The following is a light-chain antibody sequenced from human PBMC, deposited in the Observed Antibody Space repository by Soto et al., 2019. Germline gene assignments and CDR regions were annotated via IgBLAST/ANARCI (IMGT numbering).Light chain of an antibody. CDR3: GTWDSSLSAVV. V-gene: IGLV1-51*01. CDR1: SANIGYNY. Sequence: QSVLTQPPSVSAAPGQKVTISCSGSSANIGYNYVSWYQQLPGTAPKLLIYDNNKRPSGIPDRFSGSKSGTSATLGITGLPTGDEADYYCGTWDSSLSAVVFGGGTKLTVL. CDR2: DNN. J-gene: IGLJ2*01.